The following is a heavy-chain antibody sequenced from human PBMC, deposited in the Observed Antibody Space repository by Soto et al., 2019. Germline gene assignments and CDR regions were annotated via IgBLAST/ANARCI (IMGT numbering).Heavy chain of an antibody. J-gene: IGHJ5*02. CDR2: ISGSGGST. Sequence: VQLVESGGGVVQPGRSLRLSCAASGFTFSSYAMSWVRQAPGKGLEWVSAISGSGGSTYYADSVKGRFTISRDNSKNTLYLQMNSLRAEDTAVYYCAKDRGYGSGSYYPNWFDPWGQGTLVTVSS. CDR3: AKDRGYGSGSYYPNWFDP. CDR1: GFTFSSYA. D-gene: IGHD3-10*01. V-gene: IGHV3-23*04.